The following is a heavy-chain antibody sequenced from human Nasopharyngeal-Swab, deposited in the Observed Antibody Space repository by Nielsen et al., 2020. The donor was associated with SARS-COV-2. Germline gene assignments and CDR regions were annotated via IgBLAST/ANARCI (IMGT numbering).Heavy chain of an antibody. CDR1: GYTFTNHF. Sequence: ASVKVSCKASGYTFTNHFMHWVRQAPGQGLEWMGMINPSGGSTGYAQNFQGRVTVTRDTSTTTAYMELSSLRSEDTAVYYCVRPRYCSAASCDRHSGVGLFDYWGQGTLVTVSS. D-gene: IGHD2-8*02. V-gene: IGHV1-46*01. J-gene: IGHJ4*02. CDR3: VRPRYCSAASCDRHSGVGLFDY. CDR2: INPSGGST.